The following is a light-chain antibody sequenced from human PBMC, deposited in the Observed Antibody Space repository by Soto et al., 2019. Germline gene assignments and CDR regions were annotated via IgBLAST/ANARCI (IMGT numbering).Light chain of an antibody. V-gene: IGKV3-20*01. Sequence: EIVLTQSPGTLSLSPGERATLSCRASQSVSRDYLTWYQQKPGQAPRLLIFRASGRATGIPDRFSGSGSVTDLALAVSGLQPEEFAVYYCEHDGNPPDTFCQWTKVEIK. J-gene: IGKJ2*01. CDR2: RAS. CDR3: EHDGNPPDT. CDR1: QSVSRDY.